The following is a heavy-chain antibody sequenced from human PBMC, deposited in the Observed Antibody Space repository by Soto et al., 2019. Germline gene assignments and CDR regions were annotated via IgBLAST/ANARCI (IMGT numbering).Heavy chain of an antibody. D-gene: IGHD3-3*01. J-gene: IGHJ3*02. CDR3: ARGARRAVLRFLEWLLHDAFDI. CDR1: GGSFSGYY. V-gene: IGHV4-34*01. Sequence: LSLTCAVYGGSFSGYYWSWIRQPPGKGLEWIGEINHSGSTNYNPSLKSRVTISVDTSKNQFSLKLSSVTAADTAVYYCARGARRAVLRFLEWLLHDAFDIWGQGTMVTVSS. CDR2: INHSGST.